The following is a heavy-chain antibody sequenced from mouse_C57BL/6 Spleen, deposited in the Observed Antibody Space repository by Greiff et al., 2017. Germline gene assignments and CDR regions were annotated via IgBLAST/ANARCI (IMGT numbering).Heavy chain of an antibody. Sequence: QVQLQQSGAELMKPGASVKLSCKATGYTFTGYWIEWVTQRPGHVLEWIGEILPGSGSTNSNDKFKGKATFTAVTPSNTAYMQLGSLAAEDSAIYYCARKDYPYATDYWGQGASVTVSS. D-gene: IGHD2-4*01. CDR1: GYTFTGYW. CDR2: ILPGSGST. CDR3: ARKDYPYATDY. J-gene: IGHJ4*01. V-gene: IGHV1-9*01.